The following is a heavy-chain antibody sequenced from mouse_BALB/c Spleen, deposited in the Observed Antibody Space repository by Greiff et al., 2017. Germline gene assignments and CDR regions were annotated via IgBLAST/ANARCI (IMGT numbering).Heavy chain of an antibody. CDR1: GYTFTSYW. D-gene: IGHD4-1*01. J-gene: IGHJ4*01. CDR3: ARGWDDYAMDY. V-gene: IGHV1-7*01. Sequence: QVQLQQSGAELAKPGASVKMSCKASGYTFTSYWMHWVKQRPGQGLEWIGYIHPSTGYTEYNQKFKDKATLTADKSSSTAYMQLSSLTSEDSAVYYCARGWDDYAMDYWGQGTSVTVAS. CDR2: IHPSTGYT.